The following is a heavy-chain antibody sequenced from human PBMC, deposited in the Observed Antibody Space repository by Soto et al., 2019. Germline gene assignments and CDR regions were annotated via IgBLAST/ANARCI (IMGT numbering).Heavy chain of an antibody. Sequence: PGGSLRLSCAASGFTFDDYAMHWVRQAPGKGLEWVSGISWNSGSIGYADSVKGRFTISRDNVKNTLYLQMNSLRAEDTAVYYCARNNWGIDYWGQGVLVTVSS. CDR1: GFTFDDYA. D-gene: IGHD7-27*01. V-gene: IGHV3-9*01. CDR3: ARNNWGIDY. J-gene: IGHJ4*02. CDR2: ISWNSGSI.